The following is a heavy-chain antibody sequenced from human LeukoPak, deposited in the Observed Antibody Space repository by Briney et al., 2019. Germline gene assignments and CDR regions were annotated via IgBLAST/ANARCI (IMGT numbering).Heavy chain of an antibody. CDR3: ARDIYDEDAFDI. J-gene: IGHJ3*02. CDR2: IKQDGSEK. Sequence: GGXXRLSCAASGFTFSSYWMSWVRQAPGKGVEWVANIKQDGSEKYYVDSVKGGLTISRDKEKNSLYLQMNSLRAEDTAVYYCARDIYDEDAFDIWGQGTMVTVSS. D-gene: IGHD5/OR15-5a*01. V-gene: IGHV3-7*01. CDR1: GFTFSSYW.